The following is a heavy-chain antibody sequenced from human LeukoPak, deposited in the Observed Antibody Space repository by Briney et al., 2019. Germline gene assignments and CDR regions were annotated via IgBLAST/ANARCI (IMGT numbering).Heavy chain of an antibody. CDR2: INPNSDGT. Sequence: ASVKVSCKASGYTFTGYYMHWVRQAPGQGLEWMGWINPNSDGTNYAQKFQGRVTMTRDTSISTAYMELSRLRSDDTAVYYCAPRRSSGWLSSYYFDYWGQGTLVTVSS. CDR1: GYTFTGYY. V-gene: IGHV1-2*02. CDR3: APRRSSGWLSSYYFDY. J-gene: IGHJ4*02. D-gene: IGHD6-19*01.